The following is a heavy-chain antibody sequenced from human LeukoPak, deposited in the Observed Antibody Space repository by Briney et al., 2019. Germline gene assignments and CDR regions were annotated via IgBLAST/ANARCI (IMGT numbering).Heavy chain of an antibody. CDR1: GFTFSSYW. Sequence: GGSLRLSCAASGFTFSSYWMNWARQAPGKGLEWVASINHNGNVNYYVDSVKGRFTISRDNSKNTLYLQMNSLRAEDTAVYYCAKDQYYYDSSGYYAAFDYWGQGTLVTVSS. CDR3: AKDQYYYDSSGYYAAFDY. J-gene: IGHJ4*02. V-gene: IGHV3-7*03. CDR2: INHNGNVN. D-gene: IGHD3-22*01.